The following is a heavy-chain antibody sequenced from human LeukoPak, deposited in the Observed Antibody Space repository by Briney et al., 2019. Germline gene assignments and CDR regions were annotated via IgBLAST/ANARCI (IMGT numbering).Heavy chain of an antibody. D-gene: IGHD3-10*01. V-gene: IGHV1-69*04. J-gene: IGHJ4*02. CDR3: ARVGGSGSR. CDR2: IIPILGIA. CDR1: GGTFSSYA. Sequence: GASVKVSCKASGGTFSSYAISWVRQAPGQGLGWMGRIIPILGIANYAQKLQGRVTITADKSTSTAYMELSSLRSEDTAVYYCARVGGSGSRWGQGTLVTVSS.